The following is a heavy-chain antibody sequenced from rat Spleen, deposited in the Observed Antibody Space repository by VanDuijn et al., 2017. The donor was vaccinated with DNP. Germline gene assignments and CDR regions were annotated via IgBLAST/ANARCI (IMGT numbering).Heavy chain of an antibody. CDR2: ISYDDTRT. J-gene: IGHJ4*01. Sequence: EVQLVESGGGLVQPGRSLKLSCAASGFTFSDYYMAWVRQAPTKGLEWVATISYDDTRTYYRDSVKGRFTISRDDAKNTLYLQMNSLRSEDTATYYCTRVGDFHDGGDGDVLDVWGQGTSVTVSS. D-gene: IGHD1-12*02. CDR3: TRVGDFHDGGDGDVLDV. V-gene: IGHV5-22*01. CDR1: GFTFSDYY.